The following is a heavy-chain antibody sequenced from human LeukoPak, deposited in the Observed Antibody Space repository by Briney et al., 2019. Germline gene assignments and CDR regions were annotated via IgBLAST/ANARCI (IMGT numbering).Heavy chain of an antibody. CDR3: ARGGTSDIAMVTLDY. J-gene: IGHJ4*02. CDR2: IYYSGST. Sequence: SETLSLTCTVSGGSISSHYWSWIRQPPGKGLEWIGYIYYSGSTNYNPSLKSRVTISVDTSKNQFSLKLSSVTAADTAVYYCARGGTSDIAMVTLDYWGQGTLVTVSS. V-gene: IGHV4-59*11. D-gene: IGHD5-18*01. CDR1: GGSISSHY.